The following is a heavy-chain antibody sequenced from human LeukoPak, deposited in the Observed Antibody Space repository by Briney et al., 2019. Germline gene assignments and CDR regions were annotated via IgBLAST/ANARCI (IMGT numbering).Heavy chain of an antibody. D-gene: IGHD2-15*01. J-gene: IGHJ4*02. CDR3: ARQYCSGGSCYGTYFDY. Sequence: GESLKISCKGSGYSFTSYWIGWVRQMPGKGLEWMGIIYSGDSDTRYSPSFQGQVTISADKSISTAYLQWSSLKASDTAMYYCARQYCSGGSCYGTYFDYWGQGTLVTVSS. CDR1: GYSFTSYW. CDR2: IYSGDSDT. V-gene: IGHV5-51*01.